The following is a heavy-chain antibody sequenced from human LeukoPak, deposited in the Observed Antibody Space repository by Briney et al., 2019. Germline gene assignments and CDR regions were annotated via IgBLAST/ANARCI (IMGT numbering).Heavy chain of an antibody. D-gene: IGHD5-18*01. CDR3: AVGYSYGSFFDY. CDR2: INNDETTT. J-gene: IGHJ4*02. V-gene: IGHV3-74*01. CDR1: GFTFSRYW. Sequence: TGGSLRLSCAASGFTFSRYWMHWVRQAPGKGLVWVSRINNDETTTSYADSVRGRFTISRDNAKNTLHLQVNSLRAEDTAVYYCAVGYSYGSFFDYWGQGTLVTVSS.